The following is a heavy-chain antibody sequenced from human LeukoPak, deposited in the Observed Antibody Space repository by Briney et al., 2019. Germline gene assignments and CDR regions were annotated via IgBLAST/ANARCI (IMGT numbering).Heavy chain of an antibody. Sequence: PGGSLRLSCAASGFTFSTYEMHWVRQAPGKGLEWVSDISSSGSTIYHADSVKGRFTTSRDNAKNLLYLQMHSLRAEDTAVYYCSLLAVASPQDYWGQGTLVTVSS. V-gene: IGHV3-48*03. CDR3: SLLAVASPQDY. CDR1: GFTFSTYE. J-gene: IGHJ4*02. D-gene: IGHD6-19*01. CDR2: ISSSGSTI.